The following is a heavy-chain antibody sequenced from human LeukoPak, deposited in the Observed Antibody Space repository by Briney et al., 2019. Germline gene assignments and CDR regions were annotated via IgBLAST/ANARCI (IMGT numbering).Heavy chain of an antibody. J-gene: IGHJ4*02. D-gene: IGHD1-26*01. V-gene: IGHV5-51*01. Sequence: GGALQIPFQTSGCDFSNYWIAWGRRLAGQGGEGMGTIHSIDLDVTYSPSFHCQVTISADNSIATAYLQWSSLKASDTAMYYCARLERGTYITPVGYFDFWGQGTLVTVSS. CDR1: GCDFSNYW. CDR2: IHSIDLDV. CDR3: ARLERGTYITPVGYFDF.